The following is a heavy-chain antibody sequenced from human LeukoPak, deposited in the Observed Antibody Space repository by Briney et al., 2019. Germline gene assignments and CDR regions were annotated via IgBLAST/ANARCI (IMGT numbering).Heavy chain of an antibody. Sequence: TGGSLRPSCVASGFAFNSFAMSWVRQAPGKGLEWVSGLTGSGSTYHADSVKGRFTISRDNSKNTLSLQMNNLRAEDTAVYYCAKTKGWRLYDYCMDVWGKGTTVTVSS. V-gene: IGHV3-23*01. CDR1: GFAFNSFA. CDR3: AKTKGWRLYDYCMDV. D-gene: IGHD2-21*02. J-gene: IGHJ6*03. CDR2: LTGSGST.